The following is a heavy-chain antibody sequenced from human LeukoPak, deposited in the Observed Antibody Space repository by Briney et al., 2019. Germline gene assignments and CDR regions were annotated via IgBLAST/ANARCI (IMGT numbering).Heavy chain of an antibody. CDR2: ISSSSRHI. J-gene: IGHJ1*01. D-gene: IGHD4-17*01. Sequence: GGSLRLSCAASGFTFSSYSMNWVRQAPGKGLEWVSSISSSSRHICYADSVKGRFTIFRDDAKNSLFLQMDSLRAEDTAMYYCVRDFSTVTTAYLHHWGQGTLLTVSS. V-gene: IGHV3-21*04. CDR3: VRDFSTVTTAYLHH. CDR1: GFTFSSYS.